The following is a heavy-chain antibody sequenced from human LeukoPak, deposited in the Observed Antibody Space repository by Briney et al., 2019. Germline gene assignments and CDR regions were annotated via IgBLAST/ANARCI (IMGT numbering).Heavy chain of an antibody. D-gene: IGHD1-26*01. J-gene: IGHJ5*02. Sequence: PGRSLRLSCTAAGFTIGDYAMSWLRPAPGKGLGWVGFIRSKAYGGTTEYAASVKGRFTISRDDSKSIAYLQMNSLKTEDTAVYYCTRDYSGSYYESDWFDPWGQGTLVTVSS. V-gene: IGHV3-49*03. CDR3: TRDYSGSYYESDWFDP. CDR1: GFTIGDYA. CDR2: IRSKAYGGTT.